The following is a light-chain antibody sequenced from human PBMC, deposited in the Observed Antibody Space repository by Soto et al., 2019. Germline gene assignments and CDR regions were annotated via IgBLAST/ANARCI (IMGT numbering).Light chain of an antibody. V-gene: IGKV1-39*01. J-gene: IGKJ5*01. CDR2: SAS. CDR3: QQSISTPT. CDR1: QRINSY. Sequence: QMTQTPSSLSTSIGDRVTITCRASQRINSYLNWYRQKPGKAPELLIYSASNLQSGVPSRFSGSGSGTDFTLTISGLQSEDFATYYCQQSISTPTFGQGTRLEIK.